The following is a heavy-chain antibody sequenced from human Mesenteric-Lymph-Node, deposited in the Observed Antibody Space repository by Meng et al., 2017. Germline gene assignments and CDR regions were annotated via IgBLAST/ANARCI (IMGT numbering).Heavy chain of an antibody. CDR1: GGTFSSYA. CDR3: AVGYCTAGSCYSSRTHHFGLDV. D-gene: IGHD2-15*01. V-gene: IGHV1-69*06. CDR2: IIPIFGTA. J-gene: IGHJ6*02. Sequence: SVKVSCKASGGTFSSYAISWVRQAPGQGLEWMGGIIPIFGTANYAQKFQGRVTITADKSTSTAYMELSSLRSEDTAVYYCAVGYCTAGSCYSSRTHHFGLDVWGQGTTVTVSS.